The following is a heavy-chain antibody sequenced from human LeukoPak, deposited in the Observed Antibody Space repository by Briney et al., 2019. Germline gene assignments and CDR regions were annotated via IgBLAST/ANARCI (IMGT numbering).Heavy chain of an antibody. D-gene: IGHD6-6*01. V-gene: IGHV1-2*02. J-gene: IGHJ4*02. CDR3: ARSYSSSAPHFDS. CDR2: INPISGAT. Sequence: GASVKVSCKASGYTFSAYYMYWVRQAPGQGLEWMGWINPISGATNYAQKFQGRVTMTRDTSISTAYVDLSTLTSDDAAVHYCARSYSSSAPHFDSWGQGTLVTVSS. CDR1: GYTFSAYY.